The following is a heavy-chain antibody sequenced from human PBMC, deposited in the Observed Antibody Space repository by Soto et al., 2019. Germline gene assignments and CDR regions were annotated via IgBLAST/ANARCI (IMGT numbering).Heavy chain of an antibody. V-gene: IGHV3-21*01. CDR2: ISSRSSYI. J-gene: IGHJ4*02. CDR1: GFTFSSYS. CDR3: AREYCGGDCCPSY. Sequence: EVHLVESGGGLVKPGGSLRLSCAASGFTFSSYSMNWVRQAPGKGLEWVSSISSRSSYIYYADSVKGQFTISRDNAKNSLYLQMNSLRAEDPAVSYCAREYCGGDCCPSYWGKGTLFTVSS. D-gene: IGHD2-21*02.